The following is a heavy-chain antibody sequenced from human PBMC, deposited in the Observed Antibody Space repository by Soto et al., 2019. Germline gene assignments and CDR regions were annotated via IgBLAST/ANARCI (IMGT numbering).Heavy chain of an antibody. CDR1: GFAFSSHP. CDR2: ISDGGDLT. J-gene: IGHJ3*02. D-gene: IGHD3-10*01. V-gene: IGHV3-23*01. CDR3: ARRVIGSSRAFDI. Sequence: GGSLRLSCAASGFAFSSHPMSWVRQAPEKGLEWVAGISDGGDLTYNADSVMGRFTISRDNSRNTLYLQMNSLRAEDTAVYYCARRVIGSSRAFDIWGQGTMVTVSS.